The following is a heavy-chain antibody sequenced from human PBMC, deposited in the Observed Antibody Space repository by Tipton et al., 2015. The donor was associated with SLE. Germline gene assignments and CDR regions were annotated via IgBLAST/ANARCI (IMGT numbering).Heavy chain of an antibody. Sequence: TLSLTCSVSGDSISRNFWSWIRQPTGKGLEWIGRFYLSGGATYNPSLRSRVSLSGDTSKNQFSLRVTSVTAADTAMYYCARQGGRQWFDPWGQGTLVTVSS. J-gene: IGHJ5*02. CDR3: ARQGGRQWFDP. CDR2: FYLSGGA. D-gene: IGHD3-16*01. V-gene: IGHV4-4*07. CDR1: GDSISRNF.